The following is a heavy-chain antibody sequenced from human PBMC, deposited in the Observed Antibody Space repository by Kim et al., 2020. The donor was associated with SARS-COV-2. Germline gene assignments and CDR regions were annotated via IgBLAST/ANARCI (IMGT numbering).Heavy chain of an antibody. CDR3: ARGYSSGWYEVSYFDY. Sequence: SETLSLTCTVSGGSISSYYWSWIRQPPGKGLEWIGYIYYSGSTNYNPSLKSRVTISVDTSKNQFSLKLSSVTAADTAVYYCARGYSSGWYEVSYFDYWGQGTLVTVSS. CDR2: IYYSGST. CDR1: GGSISSYY. V-gene: IGHV4-59*01. J-gene: IGHJ4*02. D-gene: IGHD6-19*01.